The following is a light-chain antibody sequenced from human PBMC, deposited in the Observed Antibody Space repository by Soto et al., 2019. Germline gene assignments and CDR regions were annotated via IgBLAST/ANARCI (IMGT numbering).Light chain of an antibody. CDR3: AAWDDSLKGPV. CDR1: DSNIGSGF. CDR2: NNH. V-gene: IGLV1-44*01. Sequence: QSVLTQPPSASGTPGQRVTISCSGRDSNIGSGFVIWYQQLPGTAPKLLIYNNHLRPSGAPDRFSGTRSGTSASLAISGLRSEDEADYYCAAWDDSLKGPVFGGGTKLTVL. J-gene: IGLJ3*02.